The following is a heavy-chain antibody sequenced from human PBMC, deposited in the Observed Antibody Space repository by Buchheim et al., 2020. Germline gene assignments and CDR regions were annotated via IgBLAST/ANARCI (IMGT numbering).Heavy chain of an antibody. CDR2: IKSDGSYT. V-gene: IGHV3-74*03. CDR3: ARDSGPAGYYDFWSGYWSLDY. Sequence: EVQLVESGGGLVQAGGSLRLSCAASGFSLSGSWMHWVRQAPGKGLVWVSRIKSDGSYTTYADSVKGRFTISRDNSKNTLYLQMNSLRAEDTAVYYCARDSGPAGYYDFWSGYWSLDYWGQGTL. J-gene: IGHJ4*02. CDR1: GFSLSGSW. D-gene: IGHD3-3*01.